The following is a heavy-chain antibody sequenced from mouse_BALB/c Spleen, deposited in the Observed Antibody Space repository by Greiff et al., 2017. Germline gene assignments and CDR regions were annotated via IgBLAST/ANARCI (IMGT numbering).Heavy chain of an antibody. CDR3: ARDYV. CDR2: IYPGDGDT. Sequence: VKLMESGAELARPGASVKLSCKASGYTFTSYWMQWVKQRPGQGLEWIGAIYPGDGDTRYTQKFKGKATLTADKSSSTAYMQLSSLASEDSAVYYCARDYVWGQGTLVTVSA. V-gene: IGHV1-87*01. CDR1: GYTFTSYW. J-gene: IGHJ3*01. D-gene: IGHD1-1*01.